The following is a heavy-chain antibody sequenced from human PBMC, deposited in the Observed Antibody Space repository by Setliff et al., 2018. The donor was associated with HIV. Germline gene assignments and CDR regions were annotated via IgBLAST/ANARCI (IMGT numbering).Heavy chain of an antibody. D-gene: IGHD3-22*01. CDR1: GYSISTAYY. V-gene: IGHV4-38-2*01. Sequence: SETLSLTCAISGYSISTAYYWAWIRQSPGKGLEWIGGFRHSGSAHYNPSLKSRVTISGQTSKNQFSLTLTSVTAADTAIYYCARQGAGYYYDSSDYYTGNGFDVWGQGTMVTVSS. J-gene: IGHJ3*01. CDR3: ARQGAGYYYDSSDYYTGNGFDV. CDR2: FRHSGSA.